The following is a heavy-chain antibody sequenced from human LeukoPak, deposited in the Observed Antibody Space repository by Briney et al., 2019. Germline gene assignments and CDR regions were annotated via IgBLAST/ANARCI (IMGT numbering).Heavy chain of an antibody. Sequence: PGRSLRLSCAASGFTFSSYGMHWVRQAPGKGLEWVAVIWYDGSNKYYADSVKGRFTISRDNSKNTLYLQMNSLRAEDTAVYYCAKDYDFWSGYSKGFDYWGQGTLVTVSS. CDR2: IWYDGSNK. CDR1: GFTFSSYG. J-gene: IGHJ4*02. CDR3: AKDYDFWSGYSKGFDY. V-gene: IGHV3-33*06. D-gene: IGHD3-3*01.